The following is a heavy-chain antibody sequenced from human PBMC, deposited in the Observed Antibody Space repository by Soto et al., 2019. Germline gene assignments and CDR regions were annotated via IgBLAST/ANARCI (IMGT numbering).Heavy chain of an antibody. CDR2: IYYSGST. J-gene: IGHJ4*02. Sequence: SETNCLTYSVAEGKSVDYGGSWIRKKPGKGLEWIGYIYYSGSTNYNPSLKSRVTISVDTSKNQFSLKLSSVTAADTAVYYCARLGLDFWSGYYLYWGQGTLVTVSS. D-gene: IGHD3-3*01. V-gene: IGHV4-59*08. CDR1: EGKSVDYG. CDR3: ARLGLDFWSGYYLY.